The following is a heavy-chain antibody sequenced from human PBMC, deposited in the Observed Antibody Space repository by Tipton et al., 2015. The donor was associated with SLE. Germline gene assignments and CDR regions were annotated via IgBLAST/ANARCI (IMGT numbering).Heavy chain of an antibody. V-gene: IGHV4-30-4*01. D-gene: IGHD1-26*01. CDR3: GRRREGGSPRYWHFDL. CDR2: IYYSGST. J-gene: IGHJ2*01. CDR1: GGSISSGDYY. Sequence: TLSLTCTVSGGSISSGDYYWSWIRQPPGKGLEWIGYIYYSGSTYYNPSLKSRVTISLDTSKNQFSLKLRSVTAADTAVYYCGRRREGGSPRYWHFDLWGRGTPVTVSS.